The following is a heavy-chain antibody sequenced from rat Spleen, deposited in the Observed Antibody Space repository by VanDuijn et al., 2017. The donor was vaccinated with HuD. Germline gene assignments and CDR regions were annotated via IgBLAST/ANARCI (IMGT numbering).Heavy chain of an antibody. Sequence: QVQLKESGPGLVQPSQTLSLTCTVSGFSLATYNVHWVRQSTGKALEWLGIMWTAGNADYNPALKSRLSISKDTSKSQAFLKMNSLQTEDTAIYFCTRNDGFNWFAYWGQGTLVTVSS. CDR2: MWTAGNA. CDR3: TRNDGFNWFAY. V-gene: IGHV2-30*01. D-gene: IGHD1-12*03. CDR1: GFSLATYN. J-gene: IGHJ3*01.